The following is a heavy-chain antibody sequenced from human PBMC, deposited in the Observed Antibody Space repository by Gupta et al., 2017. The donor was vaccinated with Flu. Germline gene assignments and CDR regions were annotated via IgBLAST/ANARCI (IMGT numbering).Heavy chain of an antibody. J-gene: IGHJ4*02. Sequence: QVQLVESGGGVVKPGRCLRLSSAASGFTFNRYGMKWLRQAPGKGLEWVAVIWYDGSNKYYADSVKGRFTISRDNSKNTLYLQMNSLRAEDTAVYYCARDLGYGGNSVRYYFDYWGQGTLVTVSS. CDR3: ARDLGYGGNSVRYYFDY. CDR1: GFTFNRYG. V-gene: IGHV3-33*01. D-gene: IGHD4-23*01. CDR2: IWYDGSNK.